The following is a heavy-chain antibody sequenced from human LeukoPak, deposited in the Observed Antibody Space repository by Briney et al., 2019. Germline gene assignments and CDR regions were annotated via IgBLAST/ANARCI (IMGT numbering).Heavy chain of an antibody. D-gene: IGHD2-15*01. CDR3: ASTATDIVVVVAAKGVWFDP. Sequence: ASVKVSCKASGGTFSSYAISWVRQAPGQGLEWMGRIIPILGIANYAQKFQGRVTITADKSTSTAYMELSSLRSEDTAVYYCASTATDIVVVVAAKGVWFDPWGQGTLVTVSS. CDR1: GGTFSSYA. V-gene: IGHV1-69*04. CDR2: IIPILGIA. J-gene: IGHJ5*02.